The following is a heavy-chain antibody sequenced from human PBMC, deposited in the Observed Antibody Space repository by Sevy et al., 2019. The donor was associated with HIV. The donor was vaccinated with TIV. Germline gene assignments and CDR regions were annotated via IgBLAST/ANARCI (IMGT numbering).Heavy chain of an antibody. J-gene: IGHJ4*02. D-gene: IGHD3-10*01. Sequence: GGSLKLSCAASGFTFSSYAMSWVRQAPGKGLEWVSAISGSGGSTYYADSVKGRFTISRDNSKNTLYLQMNSLRAEDTAVYYCAKDAHYYGSGSYGDYWGQGTLVTVSS. V-gene: IGHV3-23*01. CDR1: GFTFSSYA. CDR2: ISGSGGST. CDR3: AKDAHYYGSGSYGDY.